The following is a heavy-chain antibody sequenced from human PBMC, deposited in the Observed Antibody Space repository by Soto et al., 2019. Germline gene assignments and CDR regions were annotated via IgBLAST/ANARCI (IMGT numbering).Heavy chain of an antibody. J-gene: IGHJ4*02. CDR3: ARIHLLSEYDILTGYYNFDY. Sequence: QVQLQESGPGLVKPSETLSLTCTVSGDSVSSGRDYWSWIRQPPGKGLEWIAYISYTGSTNYNTSLNSRVTISVDTSKNQSSLRLTSVTAADTAVYSCARIHLLSEYDILTGYYNFDYWGQGTLVTVSS. V-gene: IGHV4-61*01. D-gene: IGHD3-9*01. CDR2: ISYTGST. CDR1: GDSVSSGRDY.